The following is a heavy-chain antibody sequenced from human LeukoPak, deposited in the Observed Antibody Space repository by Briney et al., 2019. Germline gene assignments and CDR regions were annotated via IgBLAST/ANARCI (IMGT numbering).Heavy chain of an antibody. Sequence: GGSLRLSGAASGFTFSSYWMHWVRQAPGKGLVWVSRINSDGSSTSYADSVKGRFTISRDNAKNTLYLQMNGLRAEDTALYYCARDGKRGYSYGYTDYWGQGTLVTVSS. CDR2: INSDGSST. CDR1: GFTFSSYW. J-gene: IGHJ4*02. D-gene: IGHD5-18*01. CDR3: ARDGKRGYSYGYTDY. V-gene: IGHV3-74*01.